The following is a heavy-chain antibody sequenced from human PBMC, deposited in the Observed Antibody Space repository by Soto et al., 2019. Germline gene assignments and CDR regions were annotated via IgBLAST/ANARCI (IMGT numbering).Heavy chain of an antibody. D-gene: IGHD3-10*01. CDR1: GYTFTSYA. V-gene: IGHV1-3*01. Sequence: ASVKVSCKASGYTFTSYAMHWVRQAPGQRLEWMGWINAGNGNTKYSQKFQGRVTITRDTSASTAYMELSSLRSEDTAVYYCARDSLLWFGDFYPPNYYYYYMDVWGKGTTVTVSS. J-gene: IGHJ6*03. CDR3: ARDSLLWFGDFYPPNYYYYYMDV. CDR2: INAGNGNT.